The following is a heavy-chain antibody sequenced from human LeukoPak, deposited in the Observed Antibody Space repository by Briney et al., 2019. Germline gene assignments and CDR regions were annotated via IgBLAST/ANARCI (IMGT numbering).Heavy chain of an antibody. J-gene: IGHJ4*02. CDR2: IIHSGGT. CDR3: ARGLGGSYYFDH. CDR1: GGSFSGYY. V-gene: IGHV4-34*01. D-gene: IGHD1-26*01. Sequence: SETLSLTCAVYGGSFSGYYWSWIRQPPGKGLDWIGEIIHSGGTNYNPPLKSRVTISVDTSKNQFSLNLNSINAADTAVYYCARGLGGSYYFDHWGQGTLVTVSS.